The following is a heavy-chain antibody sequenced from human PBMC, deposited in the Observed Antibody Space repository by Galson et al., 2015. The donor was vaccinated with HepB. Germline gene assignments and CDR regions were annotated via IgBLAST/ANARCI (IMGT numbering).Heavy chain of an antibody. Sequence: SVRVSCKASGYTFINYDINWVRQAAGQGLEWVSWMNPARGNTVIAQKLQDRVTLTSNTSVSTAYMELNSLRSEDTAVYYCASGTEAKSPGDRWFDPWGQGTLVIVSS. D-gene: IGHD3-10*01. CDR2: MNPARGNT. V-gene: IGHV1-8*01. J-gene: IGHJ5*02. CDR3: ASGTEAKSPGDRWFDP. CDR1: GYTFINYD.